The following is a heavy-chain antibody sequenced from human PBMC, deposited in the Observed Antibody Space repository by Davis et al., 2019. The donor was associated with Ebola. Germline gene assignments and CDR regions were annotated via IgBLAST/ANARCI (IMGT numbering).Heavy chain of an antibody. CDR3: ARESPDRDSGDYGRFDP. D-gene: IGHD4-17*01. V-gene: IGHV3-53*04. CDR1: GFTVSSYY. J-gene: IGHJ5*02. Sequence: GESLKISCAASGFTVSSYYMNWVRQAPGKGLEWVSVVYSGGSTFYADSVKGRFTISRHISKNTLYLQMNSLRPEDTAVYYCARESPDRDSGDYGRFDPWGQGTLVTVSS. CDR2: VYSGGST.